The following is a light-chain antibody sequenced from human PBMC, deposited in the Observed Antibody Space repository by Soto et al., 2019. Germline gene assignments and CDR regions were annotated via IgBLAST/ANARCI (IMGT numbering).Light chain of an antibody. CDR1: QSLLHGNGYNY. CDR3: MQVQQIT. V-gene: IGKV2-28*01. Sequence: DIVMTQSPLSLPVTPGEPASISCRSSQSLLHGNGYNYLDWYLQKPGQSPQLLIYLGSNRASGVPDRFSGSGSGTDFTLKISRVEAEDVGVYYCMQVQQITFGQGTRLEIK. J-gene: IGKJ5*01. CDR2: LGS.